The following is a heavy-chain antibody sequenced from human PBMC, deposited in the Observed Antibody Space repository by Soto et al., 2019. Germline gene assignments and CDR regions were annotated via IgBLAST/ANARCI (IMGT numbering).Heavy chain of an antibody. CDR2: IFPGDFDT. V-gene: IGHV5-51*01. Sequence: GESLKISGKGFAYEFTRYWIGWVRQMPGKGLEWMGIIFPGDFDTRCSPSFQGQVTISVDKSINTVYLQLNSLKASDTAIYYCTRSSGMDVWGQGTTVTVSS. J-gene: IGHJ6*02. CDR1: AYEFTRYW. CDR3: TRSSGMDV.